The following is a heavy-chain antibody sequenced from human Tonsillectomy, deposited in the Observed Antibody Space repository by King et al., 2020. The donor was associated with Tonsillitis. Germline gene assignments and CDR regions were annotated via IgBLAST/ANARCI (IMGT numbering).Heavy chain of an antibody. Sequence: QLVQSGAEVKKPGASVKVSCKASGYTFTRYGISWVRQAPGQGLEWMGWISAYNGNTNYAQKLQDRITMTTDTSTSTAYMERRSLRSDDTAVYYCARDDYMTTVTTFDYWGQGTLVTVSS. CDR1: GYTFTRYG. J-gene: IGHJ4*02. D-gene: IGHD4-11*01. CDR2: ISAYNGNT. CDR3: ARDDYMTTVTTFDY. V-gene: IGHV1-18*01.